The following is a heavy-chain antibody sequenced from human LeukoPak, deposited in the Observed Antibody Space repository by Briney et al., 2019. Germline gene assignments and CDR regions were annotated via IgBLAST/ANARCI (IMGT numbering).Heavy chain of an antibody. D-gene: IGHD3-22*01. CDR2: ISSSSSTI. V-gene: IGHV3-48*04. J-gene: IGHJ6*02. Sequence: GGSLRLSCEASGFSFSYYNMNWVRQAPGKGLEWISYISSSSSTIYYADPVKGRFTISRDNAKNSLFLHMNSLRAEDTAVYYCASPFSSYNDGSGYHPYGMDVWGQGTTVTVSS. CDR1: GFSFSYYN. CDR3: ASPFSSYNDGSGYHPYGMDV.